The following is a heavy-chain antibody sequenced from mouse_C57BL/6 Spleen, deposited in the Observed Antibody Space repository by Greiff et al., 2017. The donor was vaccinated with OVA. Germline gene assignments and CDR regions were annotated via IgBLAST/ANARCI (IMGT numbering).Heavy chain of an antibody. J-gene: IGHJ2*01. Sequence: VQLQQPGAELVRPGSSVKLSCKASGYTFTSYWMHWVKQRPIQGLEWIGNIDPSDSETHYNQKFKDKATLTVDKSSSTAYMQLSSLTSEDSAVYYCARSTLLRYHYFDYWGQGTTLTVSS. V-gene: IGHV1-52*01. CDR2: IDPSDSET. CDR1: GYTFTSYW. CDR3: ARSTLLRYHYFDY. D-gene: IGHD1-1*01.